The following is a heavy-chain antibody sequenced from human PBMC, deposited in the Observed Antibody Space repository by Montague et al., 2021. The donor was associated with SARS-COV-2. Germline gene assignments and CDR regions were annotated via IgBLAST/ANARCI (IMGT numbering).Heavy chain of an antibody. Sequence: SETLSLTCTVSGDSISCPDYYWGWIRQPPGKGLDWIGNIYNSGTTYYNPSLKSRVTISIDTSKNQFSLKLSSVTAADTAVYYCARHRNYGDHSVDNWFHPWGQGTMVTVSS. V-gene: IGHV4-39*01. J-gene: IGHJ5*02. CDR1: GDSISCPDYY. D-gene: IGHD4-17*01. CDR3: ARHRNYGDHSVDNWFHP. CDR2: IYNSGTT.